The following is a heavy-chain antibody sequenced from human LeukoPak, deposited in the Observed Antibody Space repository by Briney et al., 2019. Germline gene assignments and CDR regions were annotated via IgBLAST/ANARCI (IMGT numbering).Heavy chain of an antibody. CDR2: INHSGST. CDR3: ASDYENPAGGGAAAGKVTPRRFDY. V-gene: IGHV4-34*01. D-gene: IGHD6-13*01. J-gene: IGHJ4*02. CDR1: GGSFSGYY. Sequence: SETLSLTCAVYGGSFSGYYWSWIRQPPGKGLEWIGEINHSGSTNYNPSLKSRVTISVDTSKNQFSLKLSSVTAADTAVYYCASDYENPAGGGAAAGKVTPRRFDYWGQGTLVTVSS.